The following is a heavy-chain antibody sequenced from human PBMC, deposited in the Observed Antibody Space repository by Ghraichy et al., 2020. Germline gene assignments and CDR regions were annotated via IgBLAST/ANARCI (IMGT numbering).Heavy chain of an antibody. CDR3: TRGSMGRALFDS. J-gene: IGHJ4*02. CDR1: GFTLNSYN. V-gene: IGHV3-69-1*01. D-gene: IGHD2/OR15-2a*01. Sequence: GGSLRLSCAASGFTLNSYNMTWVRQAPGKGLECVAYISGSSNMLYADSVKGRFTVPRDYATNSLYRQMILMRAEDTAVYYCTRGSMGRALFDSWGQGSLVTVSS. CDR2: ISGSSNM.